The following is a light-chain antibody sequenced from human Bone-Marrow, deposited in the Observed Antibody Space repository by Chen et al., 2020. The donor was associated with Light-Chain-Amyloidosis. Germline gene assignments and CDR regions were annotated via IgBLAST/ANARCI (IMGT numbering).Light chain of an antibody. J-gene: IGKJ1*01. V-gene: IGKV4-1*01. CDR2: WAS. CDR3: QQYYGTPWT. Sequence: DIVMTQSPDSLAVSLGERATINCKSSQSVLYRSNSKNYLAWFQPKPGQPPKVLIYWASTRESGVPDRFSGSGSGTDFTLTISSLQAEDVAVYYCQQYYGTPWTFGQGTKVEIK. CDR1: QSVLYRSNSKNY.